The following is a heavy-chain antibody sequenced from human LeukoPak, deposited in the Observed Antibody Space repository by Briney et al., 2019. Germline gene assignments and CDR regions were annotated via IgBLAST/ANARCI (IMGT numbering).Heavy chain of an antibody. J-gene: IGHJ4*02. CDR1: GFTFSSYS. V-gene: IGHV3-21*01. CDR2: ISSSSSYI. CDR3: ARDRIGYSSSWSLGY. Sequence: GGSLRLSCAASGFTFSSYSMNWVRQAPGKGLEWVSSISSSSSYIYYADSVKGRFTISRDNAKNSLYLQMNSLRAEDTAVYYCARDRIGYSSSWSLGYWGQGTLVTVSS. D-gene: IGHD6-13*01.